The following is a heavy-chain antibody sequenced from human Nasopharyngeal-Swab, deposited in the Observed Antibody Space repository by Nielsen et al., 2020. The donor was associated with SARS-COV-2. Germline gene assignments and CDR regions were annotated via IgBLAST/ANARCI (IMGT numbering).Heavy chain of an antibody. Sequence: SVKVSCKASGGTFSSYAISWVPQAPGQGLEWMGGIIPIFGTADYAQKFQDRVTITADESTSTAYMELSSLRSEDTAVYYCARSGYSNSDIDYWGQGTLVTVSS. V-gene: IGHV1-69*13. D-gene: IGHD6-6*01. J-gene: IGHJ4*02. CDR2: IIPIFGTA. CDR3: ARSGYSNSDIDY. CDR1: GGTFSSYA.